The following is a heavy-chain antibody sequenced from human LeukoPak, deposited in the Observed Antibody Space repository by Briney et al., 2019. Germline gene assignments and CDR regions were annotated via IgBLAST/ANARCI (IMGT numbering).Heavy chain of an antibody. D-gene: IGHD6-19*01. V-gene: IGHV3-30*04. J-gene: IGHJ4*02. Sequence: GGSLRLSCAASGFTFSSYAMHWVRQAPGKGLEWVAVISYDGSNKYYADSVKGRFTISRDNSKNTLYLQMNSLRAEDTAVYYCAKSGWLVRGLDYWGQGTLVTVSS. CDR2: ISYDGSNK. CDR3: AKSGWLVRGLDY. CDR1: GFTFSSYA.